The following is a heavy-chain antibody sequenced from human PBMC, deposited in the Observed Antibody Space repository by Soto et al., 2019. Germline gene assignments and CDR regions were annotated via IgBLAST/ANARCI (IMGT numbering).Heavy chain of an antibody. J-gene: IGHJ4*02. CDR1: GGSISSYY. D-gene: IGHD5-12*01. Sequence: SETLSLTCTVSGGSISSYYWSWIRQSPGKGLEWIGYIYYSGSTNYNPSLKSRVTILVDTSKSQFSLKLSSVTAADTAVYYCARVGRAGYILHYWGQGTLVTVSS. V-gene: IGHV4-59*01. CDR2: IYYSGST. CDR3: ARVGRAGYILHY.